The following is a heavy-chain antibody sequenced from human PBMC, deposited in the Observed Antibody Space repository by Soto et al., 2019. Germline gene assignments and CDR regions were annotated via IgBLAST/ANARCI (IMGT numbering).Heavy chain of an antibody. CDR2: IGTAGDT. J-gene: IGHJ6*02. CDR1: GFTFRSYD. CDR3: ASSRYDFWSGLADGMDV. D-gene: IGHD3-3*01. V-gene: IGHV3-13*01. Sequence: GVLRLSCAASGFTFRSYDMHWVRQATGKGLEWVSAIGTAGDTYYPGSVKGRFTISRENAKNSLYLQMNSLRAEDTAVYYCASSRYDFWSGLADGMDVWGQGTTVTVSS.